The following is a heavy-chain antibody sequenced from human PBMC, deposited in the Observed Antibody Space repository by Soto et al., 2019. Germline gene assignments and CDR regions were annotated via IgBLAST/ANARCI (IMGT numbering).Heavy chain of an antibody. J-gene: IGHJ4*02. Sequence: SETLSLTCAVYGGSLSGYYWSWIRQPPGKGLEWIGEINHSGSTNYNPSLKSRVTISVDTSKNQFSLKLSSGTAADTAVYYCARGGRPRKPTEDWGQRTLVTVSS. V-gene: IGHV4-34*01. CDR3: ARGGRPRKPTED. CDR2: INHSGST. CDR1: GGSLSGYY.